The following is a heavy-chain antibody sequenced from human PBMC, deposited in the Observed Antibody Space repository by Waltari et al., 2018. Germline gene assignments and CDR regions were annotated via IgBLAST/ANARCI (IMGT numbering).Heavy chain of an antibody. CDR1: GGSISSYY. Sequence: QVQLQESGPGLVKPSETLSLTCTVSGGSISSYYWSWIRQPPGKGLEWIGYIYYSGSTNYNPSLKSRVTISVDTSKNQFSLKLSSVTAADTAVYYCARGNWFDPWGQGTLVTVS. J-gene: IGHJ5*02. V-gene: IGHV4-59*01. CDR3: ARGNWFDP. CDR2: IYYSGST.